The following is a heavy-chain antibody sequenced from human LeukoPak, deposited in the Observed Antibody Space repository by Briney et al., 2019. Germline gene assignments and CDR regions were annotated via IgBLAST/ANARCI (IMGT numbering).Heavy chain of an antibody. CDR3: TKVPSSLAVADQRYFDY. CDR1: GFTVSSNY. J-gene: IGHJ4*02. V-gene: IGHV3-53*01. Sequence: PGGSLRLSCAASGFTVSSNYMSWVRQAPGKGLEWVSTLSAGGTTDYADSVKGRFTISRDSSKNTLYLLMNSLRAEDTAVYYCTKVPSSLAVADQRYFDYWGQGTLVTVSS. D-gene: IGHD6-19*01. CDR2: LSAGGTT.